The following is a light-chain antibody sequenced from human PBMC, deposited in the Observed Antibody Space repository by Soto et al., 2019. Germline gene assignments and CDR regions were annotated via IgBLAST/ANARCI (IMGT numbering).Light chain of an antibody. CDR3: QQRSDRLPIP. CDR1: QSVSSH. Sequence: IVLPQSPGTLSLSPGERGTLSCRASQSVSSHLAWYQQKPGQAPRLLIYDASKRPTGIPARFSGSGSGTDFTLTISSLEPEDSAVYDCQQRSDRLPIPFGQGTRLEIK. V-gene: IGKV3-11*01. J-gene: IGKJ5*01. CDR2: DAS.